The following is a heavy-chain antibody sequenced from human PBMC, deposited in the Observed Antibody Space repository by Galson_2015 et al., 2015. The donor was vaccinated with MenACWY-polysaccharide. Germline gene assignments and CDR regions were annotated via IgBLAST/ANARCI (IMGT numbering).Heavy chain of an antibody. CDR1: GFSLRTPGVG. J-gene: IGHJ4*02. Sequence: PALVKPTQTLTLTCTVSGFSLRTPGVGVGWIRQPPGTALEWLALLFWDENKGYKPSMRSRLTVTKDTSKNQVVLTLTNVDPDDTATYYCAHRMGAAAAFDFWGQGAPVSVSS. CDR2: LFWDENK. CDR3: AHRMGAAAAFDF. V-gene: IGHV2-5*02. D-gene: IGHD6-25*01.